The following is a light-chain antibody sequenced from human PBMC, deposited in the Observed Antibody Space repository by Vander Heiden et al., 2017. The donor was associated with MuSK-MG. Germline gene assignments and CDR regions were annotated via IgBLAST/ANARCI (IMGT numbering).Light chain of an antibody. V-gene: IGLV4-60*03. J-gene: IGLJ3*02. Sequence: QPVLTQSSSASASLGSSVQLTCTLSSGHSSYIIALHQQQPGKAPRFLMKVEHSGNYNKGSGVPDRFSGSSSGADRYLTIPNLQSEDEADYYCETWDSNVWVFGGGTRLTVL. CDR2: VEHSGNY. CDR3: ETWDSNVWV. CDR1: SGHSSYI.